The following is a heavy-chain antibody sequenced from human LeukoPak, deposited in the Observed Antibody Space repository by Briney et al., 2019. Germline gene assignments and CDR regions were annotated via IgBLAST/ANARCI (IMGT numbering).Heavy chain of an antibody. J-gene: IGHJ6*03. V-gene: IGHV1-2*02. CDR3: ARCSLTAHYMDV. CDR1: GYTFTDYY. D-gene: IGHD7-27*01. CDR2: INPNSGGT. Sequence: ASVKVSCKASGYTFTDYYMHWVRQAPGQGLEWMGWINPNSGGTNYAQNFQGRVTMTRDTSISTAYMELSRLRSDDTALYYCARCSLTAHYMDVWGKGTTVTVSS.